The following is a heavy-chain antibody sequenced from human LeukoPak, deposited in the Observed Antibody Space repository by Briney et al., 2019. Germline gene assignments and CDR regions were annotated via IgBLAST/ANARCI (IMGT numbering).Heavy chain of an antibody. CDR1: GGSISSSSYY. Sequence: PSETLSLTCTVSGGSISSSSYYWGWIRQPPGRGLEWIGSIYYTGSTYYNPSLKSRVTISVDTSKNQFSLKLRSVTAADTAVYYCARRDYSRTAFDPWGQGTLVTVSS. J-gene: IGHJ5*02. D-gene: IGHD2-21*01. V-gene: IGHV4-39*01. CDR2: IYYTGST. CDR3: ARRDYSRTAFDP.